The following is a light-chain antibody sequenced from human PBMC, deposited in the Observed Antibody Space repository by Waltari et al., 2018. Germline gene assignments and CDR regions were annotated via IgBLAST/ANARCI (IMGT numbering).Light chain of an antibody. Sequence: QQPEEGPRYLVKVYSDGSHSRGNEIPDRFSGSSSGAERYLTISSLQSEDEADYYCQTGGHGTWVFGGGTRLTVL. CDR3: QTGGHGTWV. J-gene: IGLJ3*02. V-gene: IGLV4-69*01. CDR2: VYSDGSH.